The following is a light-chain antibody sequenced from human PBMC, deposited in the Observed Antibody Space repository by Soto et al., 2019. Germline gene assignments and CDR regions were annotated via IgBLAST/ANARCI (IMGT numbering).Light chain of an antibody. Sequence: DIRMTQSPSSLSASVGDRVTITCRASQGISNYVAWYQQKPGKDPKLLIYAASTLQSGVPSRFSGSGSGTDFTLTINSLQPEDVATYSCQKYSSVPLFGPGTKVDIK. J-gene: IGKJ3*01. V-gene: IGKV1-27*01. CDR3: QKYSSVPL. CDR2: AAS. CDR1: QGISNY.